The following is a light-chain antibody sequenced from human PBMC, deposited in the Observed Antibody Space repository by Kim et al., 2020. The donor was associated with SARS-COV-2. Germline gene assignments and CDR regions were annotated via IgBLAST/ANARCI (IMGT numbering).Light chain of an antibody. J-gene: IGKJ4*01. CDR2: GAS. CDR3: QQYNKWPPIT. V-gene: IGKV3-15*01. CDR1: QSLSRD. Sequence: IVMTQSPATLSLSPGERATLSCRASQSLSRDLAWYQQKPGQAPRLLFFGASTRAPGVPARFSGSGSGTDFTLTISSLQSEDFAIYYCQQYNKWPPITFGGGTKVDIK.